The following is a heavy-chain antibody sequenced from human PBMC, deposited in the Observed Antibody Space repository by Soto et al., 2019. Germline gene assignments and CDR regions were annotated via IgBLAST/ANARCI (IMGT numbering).Heavy chain of an antibody. CDR2: IWFDGSNK. CDR1: GFTFSNFG. Sequence: QVQLVESGGGVVQPGRSLRLSCVASGFTFSNFGMHWVRQAPGKGLEWVAVIWFDGSNKYYADSVKGRFTISRDNSKNTLYLQMNSLRAEDTAVYYFARVARISMVVGSLDAMDVWVQGTTVTVSS. J-gene: IGHJ6*02. CDR3: ARVARISMVVGSLDAMDV. D-gene: IGHD3-10*01. V-gene: IGHV3-33*01.